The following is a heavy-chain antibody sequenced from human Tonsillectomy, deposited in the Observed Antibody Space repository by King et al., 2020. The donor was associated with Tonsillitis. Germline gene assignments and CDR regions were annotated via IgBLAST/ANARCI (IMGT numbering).Heavy chain of an antibody. V-gene: IGHV1-46*01. Sequence: QLVQSGAEVKKPGASVKVSCKASGYTFTSYYVHWVRQAPGQGLEWTGLINPSGVSASYAQKFQGKVIMTRDTSTRTGYMELSSLRSEDTAVYYCARTYYYDRSGYYFGYWGQGTLVTVSS. CDR1: GYTFTSYY. CDR3: ARTYYYDRSGYYFGY. CDR2: INPSGVSA. J-gene: IGHJ4*02. D-gene: IGHD3-22*01.